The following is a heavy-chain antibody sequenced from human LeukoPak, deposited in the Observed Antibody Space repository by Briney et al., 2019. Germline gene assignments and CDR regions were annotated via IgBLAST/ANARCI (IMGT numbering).Heavy chain of an antibody. CDR3: ARAPYYDFWSGYFPMDV. D-gene: IGHD3-3*01. V-gene: IGHV4-59*12. Sequence: SETLSLTCTVSGGSISSYYWSWIRQPPGEGLEWIGYTYYSGSTNYNPFLKSRVTISVDTSKNQFSLKLSSVTAADTAVYYCARAPYYDFWSGYFPMDVWGQGTTVTVSS. CDR2: TYYSGST. J-gene: IGHJ6*02. CDR1: GGSISSYY.